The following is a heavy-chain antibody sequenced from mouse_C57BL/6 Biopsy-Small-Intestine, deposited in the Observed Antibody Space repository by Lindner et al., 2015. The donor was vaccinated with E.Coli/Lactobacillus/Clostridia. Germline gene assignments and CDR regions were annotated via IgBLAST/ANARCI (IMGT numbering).Heavy chain of an antibody. D-gene: IGHD1-2*01. J-gene: IGHJ4*01. V-gene: IGHV1-74*01. CDR1: GGIFTNYA. Sequence: SVKVSCKASGGIFTNYAINWVRQAPGQGLEWMGRIIPMLGTTNYAQRLQGRVTITADESTSTAYMELSSLRSEDTAVYYCAKKPTLQDPTSQYGMDVWGQGTSIIVSS. CDR3: AKKPTLQDPTSQYGMDV. CDR2: IIPMLGTT.